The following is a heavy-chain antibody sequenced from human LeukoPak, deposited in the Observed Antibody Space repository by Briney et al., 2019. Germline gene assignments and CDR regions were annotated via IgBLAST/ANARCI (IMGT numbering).Heavy chain of an antibody. CDR3: ARIDSTAGGDY. D-gene: IGHD3-9*01. Sequence: SETLSLTCTVSGDSLSSSSYFWGWIRQPPGKGLEWIGSIDSSGSTYYNPALKSRVTISVDTSKNHFSLRLSSVTAADTAVYYCARIDSTAGGDYWGQGTLVTVSS. CDR2: IDSSGST. CDR1: GDSLSSSSYF. V-gene: IGHV4-39*07. J-gene: IGHJ4*02.